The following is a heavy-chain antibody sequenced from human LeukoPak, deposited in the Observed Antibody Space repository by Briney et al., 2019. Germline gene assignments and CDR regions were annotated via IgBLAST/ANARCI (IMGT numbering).Heavy chain of an antibody. CDR3: ARYSSSSDFDY. CDR1: GGSISSYY. D-gene: IGHD6-6*01. Sequence: PSETLSLTCTVSGGSISSYYWSWIRQPPGKGQEWIGYIYYSGSTNYNPSLKSRVAISVDTSKNQFSLKLSSVTAADTAVYYCARYSSSSDFDYWGQGTLVTVSS. J-gene: IGHJ4*02. V-gene: IGHV4-59*01. CDR2: IYYSGST.